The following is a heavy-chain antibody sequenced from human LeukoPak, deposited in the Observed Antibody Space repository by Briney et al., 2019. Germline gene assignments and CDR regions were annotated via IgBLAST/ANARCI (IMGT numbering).Heavy chain of an antibody. D-gene: IGHD3-3*01. Sequence: PGGSLRLSCAASGFTFSSYGMHWVRQAPGKGLEWVAFIRYDGSNKYYADSVKGRFTISRDNSKHTLYLQMNSLRAEDTAVYYCAKAGSRYDFWSGYDDAFDIWGQGTMVTVSS. CDR1: GFTFSSYG. CDR3: AKAGSRYDFWSGYDDAFDI. V-gene: IGHV3-30*02. J-gene: IGHJ3*02. CDR2: IRYDGSNK.